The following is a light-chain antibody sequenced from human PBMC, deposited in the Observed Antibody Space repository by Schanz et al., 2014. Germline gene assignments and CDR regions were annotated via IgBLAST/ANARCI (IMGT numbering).Light chain of an antibody. CDR2: WAS. J-gene: IGKJ2*01. CDR1: QSVLNRSNKKNY. V-gene: IGKV4-1*01. Sequence: DIVMTQSPDSLAVSLGERATINCRSSQSVLNRSNKKNYLAWYQQKAGQPPKLLISWASTREFGAPDRFSGSGSGTDFTLTISSLQAEDVAVYYCQQYYGTLYTFGQGTKVEIK. CDR3: QQYYGTLYT.